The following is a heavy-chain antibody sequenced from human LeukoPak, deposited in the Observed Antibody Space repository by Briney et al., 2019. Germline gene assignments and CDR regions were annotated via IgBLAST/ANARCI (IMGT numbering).Heavy chain of an antibody. CDR3: ARVLGVAGAFDI. J-gene: IGHJ3*02. V-gene: IGHV4-31*03. CDR2: IYYSGST. Sequence: PSETLSLTCTVSGGSISSGGYYWSWIRQHPGKGLEWIGYIYYSGSTYYNPSLKSRVTISVDTSKNQFSLKLSSVTAADTAVYYCARVLGVAGAFDIWGQGTMVTVSS. CDR1: GGSISSGGYY. D-gene: IGHD3-16*01.